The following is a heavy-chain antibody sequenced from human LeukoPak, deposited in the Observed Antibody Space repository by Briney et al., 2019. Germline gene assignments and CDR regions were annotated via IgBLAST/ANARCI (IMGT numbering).Heavy chain of an antibody. J-gene: IGHJ5*02. D-gene: IGHD6-13*01. CDR1: GFTFSSYW. V-gene: IGHV3-7*01. CDR2: IKQDGSEK. Sequence: PGGSLRLSYAAPGFTFSSYWMSWVRQAPGKGLEWVANIKQDGSEKYYVDSVKGRFTISRDNAKNSLYLQMNSLRAEDTAVYYCAREGSSSWYWFDPWGQGTLVTVSS. CDR3: AREGSSSWYWFDP.